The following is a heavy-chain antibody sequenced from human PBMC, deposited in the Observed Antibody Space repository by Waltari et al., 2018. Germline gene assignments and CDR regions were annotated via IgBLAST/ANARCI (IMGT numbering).Heavy chain of an antibody. CDR2: INSDGSTT. J-gene: IGHJ4*02. D-gene: IGHD3-22*01. CDR3: VRTGEYYYDNSGYYRY. V-gene: IGHV3-74*01. CDR1: GFTFRNYW. Sequence: EVQLVESGGGLLQPGGSLRLSCAASGFTFRNYWMHWVLQAPGQGLVWGSRINSDGSTTNYADSVNGRFTISRDNAKNTLYLQMNSLRAEDTAVYYCVRTGEYYYDNSGYYRYWGQGTLVTVSS.